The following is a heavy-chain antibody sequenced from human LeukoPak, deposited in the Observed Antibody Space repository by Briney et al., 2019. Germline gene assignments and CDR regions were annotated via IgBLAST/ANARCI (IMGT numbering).Heavy chain of an antibody. V-gene: IGHV4-39*01. D-gene: IGHD4-17*01. CDR3: ARHSWISTDWFDP. CDR1: GDSINSRDY. J-gene: IGHJ5*02. Sequence: SETLSLTCSVSGDSINSRDYWAWIRQPPGKGLEWIGTVNSGGSMYYNASLKSRVATSVDTSKKQFSLRLSSVTAPDTAVYYCARHSWISTDWFDPWGPGTLVTVSS. CDR2: VNSGGSM.